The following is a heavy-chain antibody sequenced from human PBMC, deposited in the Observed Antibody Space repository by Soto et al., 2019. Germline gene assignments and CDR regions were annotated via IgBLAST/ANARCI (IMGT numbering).Heavy chain of an antibody. D-gene: IGHD6-13*01. CDR1: GFTFSIHA. Sequence: GGSLRLSCTASGFTFSIHAMTWVRQAPGKGLEWVSGLSDSGDSIYYADSVKGRFTIYRDNSMNTLYLQMNTLRVEDTAVYYCAKVSSSWYAGFFDLWGQGT. J-gene: IGHJ4*02. V-gene: IGHV3-23*01. CDR2: LSDSGDSI. CDR3: AKVSSSWYAGFFDL.